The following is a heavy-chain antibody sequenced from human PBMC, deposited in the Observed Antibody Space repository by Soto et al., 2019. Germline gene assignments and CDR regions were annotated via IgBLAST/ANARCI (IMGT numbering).Heavy chain of an antibody. D-gene: IGHD3-3*01. CDR3: ARQGDFWSGYYQEDNWFDH. J-gene: IGHJ5*02. V-gene: IGHV5-51*01. CDR2: IYPGDSDT. CDR1: GYSFTSYW. Sequence: GESLKISCKGSGYSFTSYWIGWGRQMPGKGLEWMGIIYPGDSDTRYRPSFQGQVTISADKSISTAYLQWSSLKASDTAMYYCARQGDFWSGYYQEDNWFDHWGQGTLVTVSS.